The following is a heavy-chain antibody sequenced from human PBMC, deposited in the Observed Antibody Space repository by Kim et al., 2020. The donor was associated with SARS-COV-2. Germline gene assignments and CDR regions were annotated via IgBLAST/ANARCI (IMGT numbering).Heavy chain of an antibody. CDR3: AKERRLVGFDY. Sequence: RTYYADPGKGRFTIPRDNSTNTLYLQMNSLRAEDTAVYYWAKERRLVGFDYWGQGTLVTVSS. J-gene: IGHJ4*02. CDR2: RT. V-gene: IGHV3-23*01. D-gene: IGHD6-25*01.